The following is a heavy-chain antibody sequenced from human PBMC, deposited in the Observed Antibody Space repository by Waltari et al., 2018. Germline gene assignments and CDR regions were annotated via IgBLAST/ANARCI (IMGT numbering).Heavy chain of an antibody. Sequence: EVQLVESGGGLVKPGGSLRLSCAASGFTFSSYSMNWVRQAPGKGLEWVSSISSSSSYIYYADSVKGRVTISRDNAKNSLYLQMNSLRAEDTAVYYCARGALGGHCFDYWGQGTLVTVSS. CDR1: GFTFSSYS. V-gene: IGHV3-21*01. D-gene: IGHD1-26*01. J-gene: IGHJ4*02. CDR3: ARGALGGHCFDY. CDR2: ISSSSSYI.